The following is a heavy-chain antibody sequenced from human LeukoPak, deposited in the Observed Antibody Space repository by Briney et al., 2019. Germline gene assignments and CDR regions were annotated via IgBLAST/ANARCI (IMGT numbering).Heavy chain of an antibody. D-gene: IGHD4-17*01. V-gene: IGHV5-51*01. Sequence: GESLKISCKGSGYSFSKFWIDWVRQMPGKDLEWVGIIYPGDSETRYSPSFQGQVTISVDKSINTAYLQWSSLKASDTAMYYCARQSVSGAAFDPWGQGTLVTASS. CDR3: ARQSVSGAAFDP. J-gene: IGHJ5*02. CDR2: IYPGDSET. CDR1: GYSFSKFW.